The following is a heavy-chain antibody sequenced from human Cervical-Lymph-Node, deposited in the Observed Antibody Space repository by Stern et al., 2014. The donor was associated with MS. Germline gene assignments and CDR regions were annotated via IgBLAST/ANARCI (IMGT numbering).Heavy chain of an antibody. CDR2: INPSSGSA. J-gene: IGHJ5*02. V-gene: IGHV1-46*01. CDR1: EDTFTDYY. Sequence: QMQLVQSGADVKKPGASVRVSCKTSEDTFTDYYIHWVRQAPGQGLQWMGVINPSSGSATYAQKFQGRVTMTRDKSTTTVYMELSSLGSEDTAVYYCARGPLMRGWFDPWGQGTLVTVSS. CDR3: ARGPLMRGWFDP.